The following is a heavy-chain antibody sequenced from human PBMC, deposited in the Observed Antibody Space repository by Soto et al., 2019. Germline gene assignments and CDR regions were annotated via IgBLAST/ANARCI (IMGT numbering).Heavy chain of an antibody. J-gene: IGHJ3*02. V-gene: IGHV1-46*01. D-gene: IGHD3-22*01. CDR3: ARDPEPPYYYDSSGYGGDAFDI. Sequence: ASVKVSCKASGYTFTSYYMHWVRQAPGQGLEWMGIINPSGGSTSYAQKFQGRVTMTRDTSTSTVYMELSSLRSEDTAVYYCARDPEPPYYYDSSGYGGDAFDIWGQGTMVTVSS. CDR1: GYTFTSYY. CDR2: INPSGGST.